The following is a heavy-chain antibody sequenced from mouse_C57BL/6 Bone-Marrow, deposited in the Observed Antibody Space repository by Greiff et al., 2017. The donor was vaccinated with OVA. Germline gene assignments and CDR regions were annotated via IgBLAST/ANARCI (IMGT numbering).Heavy chain of an antibody. CDR3: ACYYYGSSSPFDY. CDR1: GYTFTDYY. V-gene: IGHV1-19*01. CDR2: INPYNGGT. Sequence: VQLQQSGPVLVKPGASVKMSCKASGYTFTDYYMNWVKQSHGKSLEWIGVINPYNGGTSYNQKFKGKATLTVDKSSSTAYMQLSSLTSEDSAVYYCACYYYGSSSPFDYWGQGTTLTVSS. D-gene: IGHD1-1*01. J-gene: IGHJ2*01.